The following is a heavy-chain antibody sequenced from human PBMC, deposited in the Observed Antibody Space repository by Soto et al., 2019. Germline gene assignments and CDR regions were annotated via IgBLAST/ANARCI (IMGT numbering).Heavy chain of an antibody. Sequence: GGSLRLSCAASGFTFSSYGMHWVRQAPGKGLEWVAVIWYDGSNKYYADSVKGRFTISRDNSKNTLYLQMNSLRAEDTAVYYCARVDTADDAFDIWGQGTMVTVSS. CDR1: GFTFSSYG. CDR2: IWYDGSNK. J-gene: IGHJ3*02. D-gene: IGHD5-18*01. V-gene: IGHV3-33*01. CDR3: ARVDTADDAFDI.